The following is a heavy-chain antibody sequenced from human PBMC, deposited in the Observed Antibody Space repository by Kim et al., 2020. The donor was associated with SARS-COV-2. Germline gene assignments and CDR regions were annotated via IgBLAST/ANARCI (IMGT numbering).Heavy chain of an antibody. D-gene: IGHD3-10*01. CDR1: GFTFSDYY. J-gene: IGHJ4*02. Sequence: GGSLRLSCAASGFTFSDYYMSWIRQAPGKGLEWVSYISSSSSYTNYADSVKGRFTISRDNTKNSLYLQMNSLRAEDTAVYYCARAPNVLLWFGELSAFDYWGQGTLVTVSS. V-gene: IGHV3-11*05. CDR3: ARAPNVLLWFGELSAFDY. CDR2: ISSSSSYT.